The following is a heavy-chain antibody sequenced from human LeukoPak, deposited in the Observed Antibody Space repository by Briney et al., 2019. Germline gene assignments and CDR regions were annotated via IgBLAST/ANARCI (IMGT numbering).Heavy chain of an antibody. V-gene: IGHV4-4*02. CDR2: IYYSGST. D-gene: IGHD1-26*01. Sequence: SETLSLTCAVSGGSISSSNWWSWVRQPPGKGLEWIGEIYYSGSTYYNPSLKSRVTISVDTSKNQFSLKLSSVTAADTAVYYCARLGRSGSCDYWGQGTLVTVSS. CDR3: ARLGRSGSCDY. CDR1: GGSISSSNW. J-gene: IGHJ4*02.